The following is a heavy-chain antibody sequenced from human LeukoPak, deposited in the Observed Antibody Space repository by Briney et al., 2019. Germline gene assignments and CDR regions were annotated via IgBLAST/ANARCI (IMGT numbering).Heavy chain of an antibody. Sequence: PGGSLRLSCVASGFTFSSYAMDWVRQAPGKGLEWVSAISGSGGNTYYADSVKGRFTISRDHSKTTLFLQMNSLRAEDTAVYYCAKDLHDYGNYVGWFDPWGQGTLVTVSS. D-gene: IGHD4-11*01. CDR2: ISGSGGNT. CDR1: GFTFSSYA. CDR3: AKDLHDYGNYVGWFDP. V-gene: IGHV3-23*01. J-gene: IGHJ5*02.